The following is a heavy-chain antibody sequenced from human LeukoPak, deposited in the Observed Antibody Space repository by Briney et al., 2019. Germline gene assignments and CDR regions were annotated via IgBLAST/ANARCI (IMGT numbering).Heavy chain of an antibody. CDR3: ARAPHPVDYYMDV. J-gene: IGHJ6*03. CDR1: GFTFSSYA. V-gene: IGHV3-23*01. Sequence: GGSLRLSCAASGFTFSSYAMSWVRQAPGKGLEWVSAISGSGGSTYYADSVKGRFTISRDNSKNTLYLQMNSLRAEDTAVYYCARAPHPVDYYMDVWGKGTTVTVSS. CDR2: ISGSGGST.